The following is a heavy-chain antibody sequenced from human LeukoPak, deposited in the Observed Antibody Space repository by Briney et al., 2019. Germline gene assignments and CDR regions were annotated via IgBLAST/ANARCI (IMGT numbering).Heavy chain of an antibody. CDR2: ISYDGSNK. CDR3: ATEEFDY. J-gene: IGHJ4*02. Sequence: GRSLRLSCAASGFTFSSYAMHWVRQAPGKGLEWVAVISYDGSNKYYADSVKGRFTISRDNSKNTLYLQMNSLRAEDTAVCYCATEEFDYWGQGTLVTVSS. V-gene: IGHV3-30-3*01. CDR1: GFTFSSYA.